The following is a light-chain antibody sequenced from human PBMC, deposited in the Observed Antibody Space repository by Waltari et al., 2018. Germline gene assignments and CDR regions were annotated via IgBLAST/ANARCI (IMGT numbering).Light chain of an antibody. CDR3: STWDDNLKGV. CDR2: INN. Sequence: QSVLTQPPSASGTPGQRIIIPCSGSSSNIGSNSVNWYQQLPGTAPKLLIYINNQPPSGVPDRFSGSVSATSASLAISGLQFEDEADYYCSTWDDNLKGVFGGGTKLTVL. CDR1: SSNIGSNS. J-gene: IGLJ2*01. V-gene: IGLV1-44*01.